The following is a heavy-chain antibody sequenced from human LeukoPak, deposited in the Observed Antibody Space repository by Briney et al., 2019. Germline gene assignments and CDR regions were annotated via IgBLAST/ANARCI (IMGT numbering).Heavy chain of an antibody. CDR3: ARQWRELQPGY. CDR2: TNQDGSEK. V-gene: IGHV3-7*01. Sequence: PGGSLRLSCVASGFTFSNHWMSWVRQAPGKGLEWVANTNQDGSEKYYVGSVKGRFTISRDNAKNSLYLQMNSLRAEDTAVYYCARQWRELQPGYWGQGTLVTVSS. D-gene: IGHD1-26*01. CDR1: GFTFSNHW. J-gene: IGHJ4*02.